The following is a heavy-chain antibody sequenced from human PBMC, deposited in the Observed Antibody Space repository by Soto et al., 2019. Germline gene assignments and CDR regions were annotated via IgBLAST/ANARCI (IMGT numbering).Heavy chain of an antibody. Sequence: SETLSLTCTVSGGSISSGNYYWSWIRQPPGKGLEWIGFISYSGSTYYSLSLKSRVTISVDTSKNQFSLNLSFVTAADTAVYYCARVLYSNYYNWFDPWGQGTLVTVSS. CDR3: ARVLYSNYYNWFDP. D-gene: IGHD4-4*01. CDR2: ISYSGST. CDR1: GGSISSGNYY. V-gene: IGHV4-30-4*01. J-gene: IGHJ5*02.